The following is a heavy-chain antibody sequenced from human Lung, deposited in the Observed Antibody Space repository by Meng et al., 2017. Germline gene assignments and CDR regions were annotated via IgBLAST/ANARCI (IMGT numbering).Heavy chain of an antibody. CDR3: ARGPTTMAHDFDY. CDR2: INHSGST. CDR1: GGSFSDYY. Sequence: QVQVPQWGAGLLKPSETLSLPCVVSGGSFSDYYWSWIRHPPGKGLEWIGEINHSGSTNYNPSLESRATISVDTSQDNLSLKLSSVTAADSAVYYCARGPTTMAHDFDYWGQGTLVTVSS. D-gene: IGHD4-11*01. J-gene: IGHJ4*02. V-gene: IGHV4-34*01.